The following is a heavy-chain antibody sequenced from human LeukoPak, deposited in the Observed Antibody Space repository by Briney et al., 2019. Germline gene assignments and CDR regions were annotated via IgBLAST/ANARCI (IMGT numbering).Heavy chain of an antibody. D-gene: IGHD3-3*01. CDR2: FDPEDGET. CDR1: GYTLTELS. J-gene: IGHJ4*02. CDR3: ATLVFLGVYYDFWSGYSY. V-gene: IGHV1-24*01. Sequence: GASVEVSCKVSGYTLTELSMHWVLQAPGKGLEWMGGFDPEDGETIYAQKFQGRVTMTEDTSTDTAYMELSGLRSEDTAVYYCATLVFLGVYYDFWSGYSYWGQGTLVTVSS.